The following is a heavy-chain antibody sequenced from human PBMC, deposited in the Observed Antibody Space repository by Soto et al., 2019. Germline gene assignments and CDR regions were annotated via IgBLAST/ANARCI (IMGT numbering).Heavy chain of an antibody. V-gene: IGHV4-31*03. J-gene: IGHJ6*02. CDR3: ARDDSFYGEPGYGMNV. D-gene: IGHD4-17*01. CDR2: IYYTGST. CDR1: GATISSGGFY. Sequence: NPSETLSLTCTVSGATISSGGFYWSWIRQRPWKGLEWIGHIYYTGSTYYKPSLNSRVTISVDMSRNQFSLRLRSVTAADTAKYFCARDDSFYGEPGYGMNVWGQGTTVTVS.